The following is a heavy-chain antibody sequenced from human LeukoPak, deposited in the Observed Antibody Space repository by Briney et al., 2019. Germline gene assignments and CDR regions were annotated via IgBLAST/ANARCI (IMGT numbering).Heavy chain of an antibody. Sequence: SRTLSLTFAISGDSASTNITDWDWIRQSPSRGLEWLGRTYYRSKWYNYYAISPKNRITINPDTSKNQFSLQLNSVTPDDTTMYCCARRGASDAFDTWGQGTMVSVSS. D-gene: IGHD5-12*01. V-gene: IGHV6-1*01. J-gene: IGHJ3*02. CDR1: GDSASTNITD. CDR2: TYYRSKWYN. CDR3: ARRGASDAFDT.